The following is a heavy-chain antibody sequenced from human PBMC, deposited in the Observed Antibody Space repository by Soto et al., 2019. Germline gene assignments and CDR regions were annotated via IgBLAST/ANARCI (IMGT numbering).Heavy chain of an antibody. Sequence: GASVKVSCKASGYTFTSYGISWVRQAPGQGLELMGWISAYNGNTNYAQKLQGRVTMTTDTSTSTAYMELRSLRSDDTAVYYCARDAYYDSSGHYYYGMDVWGQGTTVTVSS. D-gene: IGHD3-22*01. V-gene: IGHV1-18*01. CDR3: ARDAYYDSSGHYYYGMDV. CDR2: ISAYNGNT. CDR1: GYTFTSYG. J-gene: IGHJ6*02.